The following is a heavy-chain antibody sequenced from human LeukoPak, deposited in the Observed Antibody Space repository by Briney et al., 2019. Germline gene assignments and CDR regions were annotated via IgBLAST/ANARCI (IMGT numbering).Heavy chain of an antibody. V-gene: IGHV3-23*01. CDR1: GFTFSSYA. CDR2: ISGSGSST. D-gene: IGHD3-3*01. CDR3: AKDLSAGVTYPRVDY. J-gene: IGHJ4*02. Sequence: GGSLRLSCAASGFTFSSYAMTWVRQAPRKGLEWVSAISGSGSSTYYADSVKGRFTISRDNSKNTLYLQVSSLRAEDTAVYYCAKDLSAGVTYPRVDYWGQGTLVTVSS.